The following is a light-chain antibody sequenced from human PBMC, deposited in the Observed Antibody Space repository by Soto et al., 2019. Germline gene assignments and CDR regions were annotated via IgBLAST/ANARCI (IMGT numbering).Light chain of an antibody. CDR1: SSDVGGYNY. Sequence: QSVLTQPASVSGSPGQSIAISCTGTSSDVGGYNYVAWYQQYPGKAPKLMIFDVNNRPSGVSSRFSGSKSGNTASLTISGLQAEDEADYYCSSYTSSSTLIFGGGTKLTVL. V-gene: IGLV2-14*01. CDR3: SSYTSSSTLI. CDR2: DVN. J-gene: IGLJ2*01.